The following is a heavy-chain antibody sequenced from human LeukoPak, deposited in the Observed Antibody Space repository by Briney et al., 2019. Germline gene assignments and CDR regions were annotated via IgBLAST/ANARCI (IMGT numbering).Heavy chain of an antibody. V-gene: IGHV5-51*01. J-gene: IGHJ6*02. CDR2: IYPGDSDT. CDR3: ARGFIAAAGTHGMDV. D-gene: IGHD6-13*01. Sequence: GESLKISCKGSGYSFTSYWIGWVRQVPGKGLEWKGIIYPGDSDTRYSPSFQGQVTISADKSISTAYLQWSSLKASDTAMYYCARGFIAAAGTHGMDVWGQGTTVTVSS. CDR1: GYSFTSYW.